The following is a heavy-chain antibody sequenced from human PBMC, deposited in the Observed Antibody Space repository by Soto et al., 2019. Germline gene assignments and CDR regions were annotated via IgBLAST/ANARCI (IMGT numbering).Heavy chain of an antibody. CDR1: GFTFNIYW. Sequence: EVQVVESGGGLIQPGGSLRLSCVASGFTFNIYWMHWVRQAPGKGLVWVSRIKFDENTTSYADSVKGRFTISRDNAKNTVLLQMNSPIADDTGVYYWARGIRNYCGVDVCGEGTTVTVSS. V-gene: IGHV3-74*01. J-gene: IGHJ6*04. D-gene: IGHD5-18*01. CDR2: IKFDENTT. CDR3: ARGIRNYCGVDV.